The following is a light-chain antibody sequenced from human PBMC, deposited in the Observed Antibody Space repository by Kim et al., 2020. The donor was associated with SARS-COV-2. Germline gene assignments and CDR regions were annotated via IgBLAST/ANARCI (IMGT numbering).Light chain of an antibody. J-gene: IGKJ1*01. CDR2: GAS. V-gene: IGKV3-15*01. CDR3: QQYSNWPWT. CDR1: QSVSSN. Sequence: EIVMTQSPATLSVSPGERATLSCRASQSVSSNLAWYQHKPGQAPRLLIDGASTRATGFPARFSGSGSGTEFTLTISSLQSEDSAIYYCQQYSNWPWTLGQGTKVDIK.